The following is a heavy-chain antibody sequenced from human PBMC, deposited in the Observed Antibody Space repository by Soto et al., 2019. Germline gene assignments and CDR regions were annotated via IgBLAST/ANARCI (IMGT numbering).Heavy chain of an antibody. CDR2: ISSSSSYI. D-gene: IGHD6-13*01. CDR3: ARVPAIAAAGQLYYYYDMDV. CDR1: GFTFSSYS. J-gene: IGHJ6*02. V-gene: IGHV3-21*01. Sequence: GGSLRLSCAASGFTFSSYSMNWVRQAPGKGLEWVSSISSSSSYIYYADSVKGRFTISRDNAKNSLYLQMNSLRAEDTAVYYCARVPAIAAAGQLYYYYDMDVWGQGTTVTV.